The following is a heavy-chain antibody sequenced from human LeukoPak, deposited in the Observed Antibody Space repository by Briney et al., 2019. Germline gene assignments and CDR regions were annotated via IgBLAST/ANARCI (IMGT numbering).Heavy chain of an antibody. CDR2: MNPNSGNT. J-gene: IGHJ5*02. CDR3: ARGDYDFWSGSGFDP. V-gene: IGHV1-8*01. Sequence: ASVKVSCKASGYTFTSYDINWVRQATGQGLEWMGWMNPNSGNTGYAQKFRGRVTMTRNTSISTAYMELSSLRSEDTAVYYCARGDYDFWSGSGFDPWGQGTLVTVSS. D-gene: IGHD3-3*01. CDR1: GYTFTSYD.